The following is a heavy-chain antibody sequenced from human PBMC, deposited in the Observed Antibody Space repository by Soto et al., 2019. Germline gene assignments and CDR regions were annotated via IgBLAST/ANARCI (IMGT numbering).Heavy chain of an antibody. CDR1: GGSISSYY. J-gene: IGHJ6*03. Sequence: ETLSLTCTVSGGSISSYYWSWIRQPPGKGLEWIGYIYYSGSTNYNPSLKSRVTISVDTSKNQFSLKLSSVTAADTAVYYCARGGYDKYYYYYYTDVWGKGTTVTVSS. CDR2: IYYSGST. D-gene: IGHD5-18*01. CDR3: ARGGYDKYYYYYYTDV. V-gene: IGHV4-59*01.